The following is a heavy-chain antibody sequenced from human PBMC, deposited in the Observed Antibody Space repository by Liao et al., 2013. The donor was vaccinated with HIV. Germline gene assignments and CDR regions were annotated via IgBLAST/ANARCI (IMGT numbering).Heavy chain of an antibody. Sequence: QVQLQESGPGLVKPSQTLSLTCTVSGGSISSGSYYWSWIRQPAGKGLEWIGRIYTSGSTNYNPSLKSRVTISVDTSKNQFSLKLSSVTAADTAVYYCARDTVAAAGYWYFDLWAVAPWSLSPQ. V-gene: IGHV4-61*02. CDR3: ARDTVAAAGYWYFDL. CDR1: GGSISSGSYY. D-gene: IGHD6-13*01. J-gene: IGHJ2*01. CDR2: IYTSGST.